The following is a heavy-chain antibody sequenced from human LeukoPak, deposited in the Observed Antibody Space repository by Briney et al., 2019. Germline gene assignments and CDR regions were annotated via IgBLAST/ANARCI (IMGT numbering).Heavy chain of an antibody. CDR1: GYTFTSCA. CDR3: ARDLPSAYFYYGMDV. V-gene: IGHV1-3*04. D-gene: IGHD2-2*01. Sequence: ASVKVSCKASGYTFTSCAMHWVRQAPGQGLEWMGWINTGNGDTKYSQNFQGRVTITRDTSANSGYMDLSSLRSEDTAVYYCARDLPSAYFYYGMDVWGQGTTVTVSS. J-gene: IGHJ6*02. CDR2: INTGNGDT.